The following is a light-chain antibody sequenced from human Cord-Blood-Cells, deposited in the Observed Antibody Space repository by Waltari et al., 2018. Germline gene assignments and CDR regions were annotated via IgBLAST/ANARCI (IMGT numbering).Light chain of an antibody. CDR3: QQFNSYPLT. Sequence: AIQLTQSPSSLSVSVGDRVTITCRASQGISSALAWYQQKPGKASKLLIYDASSLESGVPSRFSGSGSGTDFTLTISSLQPEDFATYYCQQFNSYPLTFGQGTRLEIK. V-gene: IGKV1-13*02. J-gene: IGKJ5*01. CDR2: DAS. CDR1: QGISSA.